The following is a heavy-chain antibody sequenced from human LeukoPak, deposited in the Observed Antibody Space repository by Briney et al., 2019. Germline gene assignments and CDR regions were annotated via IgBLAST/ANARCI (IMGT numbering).Heavy chain of an antibody. CDR3: AGRGEAMDPFDY. D-gene: IGHD5-18*01. CDR2: IYPGDSDT. V-gene: IGHV5-51*01. Sequence: GESLQISCKDSGSIFTSYWIGWVRQMPGKGLEWMGIIYPGDSDTRYSPSFQGQVTISADKSINTAYLQWSSLKASGTALYYCAGRGEAMDPFDYWGQGTLVTVSS. CDR1: GSIFTSYW. J-gene: IGHJ4*02.